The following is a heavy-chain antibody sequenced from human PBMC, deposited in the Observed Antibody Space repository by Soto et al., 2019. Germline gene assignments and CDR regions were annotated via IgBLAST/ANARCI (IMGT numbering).Heavy chain of an antibody. D-gene: IGHD2-21*01. Sequence: ASVKVSCKASGYTFTNYGVNWVRQAPGQRLEWMGWINAGNGNTKYSQKFQGRVTITRDTSASTAYMELSSLRSEDTAVYYCARGTPGDSGVNWFDPWGQGTLVTVSS. CDR1: GYTFTNYG. CDR3: ARGTPGDSGVNWFDP. V-gene: IGHV1-3*01. J-gene: IGHJ5*02. CDR2: INAGNGNT.